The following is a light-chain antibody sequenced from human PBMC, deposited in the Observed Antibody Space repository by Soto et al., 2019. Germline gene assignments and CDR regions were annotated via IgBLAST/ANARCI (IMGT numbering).Light chain of an antibody. J-gene: IGKJ4*02. CDR1: QGTNSY. Sequence: DIPLTQSPSFLSAAVGDRVTITWRASQGTNSYFAWYQQKPGSAPKFLLYGASTLQSGVPARCIGSESGTEFNVTITSLLPEDFPSYYCQQLQMYHLTFGGRTNVEIK. V-gene: IGKV1-9*01. CDR2: GAS. CDR3: QQLQMYHLT.